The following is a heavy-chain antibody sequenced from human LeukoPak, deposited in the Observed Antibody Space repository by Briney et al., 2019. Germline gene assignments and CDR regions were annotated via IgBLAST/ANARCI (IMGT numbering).Heavy chain of an antibody. Sequence: KPSETLSLTCTVSGGSISSSSYYWGWIRQPPGKGLEWIGYKDYSGSTNYNRSLKSRVTISVDTSKNQFSLKLSSVTAADTAVYYCARALPRWSSGWYMWGPDYWGQGTLVTVSS. V-gene: IGHV4-61*05. D-gene: IGHD6-19*01. CDR3: ARALPRWSSGWYMWGPDY. CDR2: KDYSGST. J-gene: IGHJ4*02. CDR1: GGSISSSSYY.